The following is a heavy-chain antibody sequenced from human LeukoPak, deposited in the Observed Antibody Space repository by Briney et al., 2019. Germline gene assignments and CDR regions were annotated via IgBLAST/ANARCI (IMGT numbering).Heavy chain of an antibody. CDR2: INHSGST. D-gene: IGHD6-19*01. Sequence: KPSETLSLTCAVYGGSFSGYYWSWIRQPPGKGLEWIGEINHSGSTNYNPSLKSRVTISVDTSKNQFSLKLSSVTAADTAVYYCARGIKSSGWYNWFDPWGQGTLVTVSS. CDR3: ARGIKSSGWYNWFDP. J-gene: IGHJ5*02. CDR1: GGSFSGYY. V-gene: IGHV4-34*01.